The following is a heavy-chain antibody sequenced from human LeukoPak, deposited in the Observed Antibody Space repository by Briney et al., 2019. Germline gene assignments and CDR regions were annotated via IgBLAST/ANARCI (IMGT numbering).Heavy chain of an antibody. CDR1: GGSIGSSSYY. CDR2: IYYSGST. Sequence: SETLSLTCTVSGGSIGSSSYYLGWIRQPPGKGLEWVGSIYYSGSTYYYPSRKSRVTISVDTSKNQFSLKLSSVTAGDTAVYYCARPGIAVADYFDYWGQGTLVTVSS. V-gene: IGHV4-39*01. CDR3: ARPGIAVADYFDY. D-gene: IGHD6-19*01. J-gene: IGHJ4*02.